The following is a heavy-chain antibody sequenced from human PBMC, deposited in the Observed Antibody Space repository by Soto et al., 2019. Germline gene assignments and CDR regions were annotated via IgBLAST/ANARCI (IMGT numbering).Heavy chain of an antibody. CDR3: ARDHGGSTWFVGIYYYFGVDV. Sequence: EVPLVESGGGLVQPGGSLRLSCAASGFTLSSYNMNWVRQAPGKGLEGVSYISGSSDTIYYADSVKGRFTISRDNAKNSLYLQMDSLRDEDTAVYYCARDHGGSTWFVGIYYYFGVDVWGQGTTVTVSS. V-gene: IGHV3-48*02. J-gene: IGHJ6*02. CDR2: ISGSSDTI. D-gene: IGHD6-13*01. CDR1: GFTLSSYN.